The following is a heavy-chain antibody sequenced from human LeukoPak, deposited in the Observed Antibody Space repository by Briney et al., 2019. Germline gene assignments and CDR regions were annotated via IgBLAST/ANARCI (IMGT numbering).Heavy chain of an antibody. V-gene: IGHV4-59*08. J-gene: IGHJ5*02. CDR1: GDSITKYY. CDR2: IYNIGST. CDR3: ARRVISVRPITSDNWFAP. Sequence: PSETLSLTCTVSGDSITKYYWNWLRQSPGKGLECFGYIYNIGSTHYNPSLKNRVAISADSSKNQFYLRLRSVTAADTAVYYCARRVISVRPITSDNWFAPWGQGILVTVSS. D-gene: IGHD3-10*01.